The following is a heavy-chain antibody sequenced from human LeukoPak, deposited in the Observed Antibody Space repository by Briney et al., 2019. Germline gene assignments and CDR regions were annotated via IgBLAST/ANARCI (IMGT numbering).Heavy chain of an antibody. Sequence: SETLSLTCAVSGGSISSGGYSWSWIRQPPGKGLEWIGYVYHSGSTYYNPSLKSRVTISVDRSKNQFSLKLSFVTAADTAVYYCARGQSYGDSPLDFDYWGQGTLVTVSS. CDR2: VYHSGST. CDR1: GGSISSGGYS. V-gene: IGHV4-30-2*01. J-gene: IGHJ4*02. D-gene: IGHD4-17*01. CDR3: ARGQSYGDSPLDFDY.